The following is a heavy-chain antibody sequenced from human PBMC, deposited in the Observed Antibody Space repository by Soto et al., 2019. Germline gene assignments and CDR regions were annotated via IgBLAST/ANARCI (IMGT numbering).Heavy chain of an antibody. CDR2: IYSCVST. J-gene: IGHJ6*02. D-gene: IGHD3-10*01. V-gene: IGHV3-53*01. CDR1: GLPVSSNY. Sequence: GGSLRLSCAASGLPVSSNYMSWVRQAPGKGLEWVSVIYSCVSTYYADSVKGRFTISRDNSKNTLYLQMNSLRAEDTAVYYCARDPGDYYCMEIWGHGTTVIVS. CDR3: ARDPGDYYCMEI.